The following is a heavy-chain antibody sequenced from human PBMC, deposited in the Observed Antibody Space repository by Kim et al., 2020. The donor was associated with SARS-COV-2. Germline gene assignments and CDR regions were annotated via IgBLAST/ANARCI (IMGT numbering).Heavy chain of an antibody. D-gene: IGHD2-21*02. Sequence: SETLSLTCTVSGGSVSSGSYYWSWIRQPPGKGLEWIGYIYYSGSTNYNPSLKSRVTISVDTSKNQFSLKLSSVTAADTAVYYCARERVVTAIYDYWGQGT. CDR3: ARERVVTAIYDY. V-gene: IGHV4-61*01. CDR2: IYYSGST. CDR1: GGSVSSGSYY. J-gene: IGHJ4*02.